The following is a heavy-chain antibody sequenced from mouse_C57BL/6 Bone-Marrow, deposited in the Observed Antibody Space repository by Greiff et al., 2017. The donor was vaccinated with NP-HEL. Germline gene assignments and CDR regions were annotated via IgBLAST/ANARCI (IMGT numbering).Heavy chain of an antibody. CDR3: ARDIYYGSSSWYFDV. CDR2: ISYSGST. Sequence: EVQLQESGPGMVKPSQSLSLTCTVTGYSITSGYDWHWIRHFPGNKLEWMGYISYSGSTNYNPSLKSRISITHDTSKNHFFLKLNSVTTEDTATYYCARDIYYGSSSWYFDVWGTGTTVTVSS. D-gene: IGHD1-1*01. CDR1: GYSITSGYD. V-gene: IGHV3-1*01. J-gene: IGHJ1*03.